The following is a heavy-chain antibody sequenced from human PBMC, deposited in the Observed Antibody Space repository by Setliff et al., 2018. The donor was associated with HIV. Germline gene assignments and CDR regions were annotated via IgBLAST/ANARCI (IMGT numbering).Heavy chain of an antibody. CDR3: ARPRNGNNWGAVLF. CDR2: VYNSGST. V-gene: IGHV4-39*01. Sequence: PSETLSLTCTVSGESIRTSSYYWSWIRQTPEKGLEWIGSVYNSGSTYSSPSLTSRVTISVDTSKNQLSLKMTSVTAADMGVYYCARPRNGNNWGAVLFWGQGILVTVSS. CDR1: GESIRTSSYY. J-gene: IGHJ4*02. D-gene: IGHD3-16*01.